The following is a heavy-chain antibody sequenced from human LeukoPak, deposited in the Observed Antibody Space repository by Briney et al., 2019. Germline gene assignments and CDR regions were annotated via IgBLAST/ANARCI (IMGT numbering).Heavy chain of an antibody. CDR2: ISYDGSNK. J-gene: IGHJ4*02. D-gene: IGHD2-2*01. V-gene: IGHV3-30*18. CDR1: GFTFSSYG. Sequence: GGSLRLSCAASGFTFSSYGMHWVRQAPGKGLEWVAVISYDGSNKYYADSVKGRFTISRDNSKNTLYLQMNSLRAEDTAVYYCAKNQLDYWGQGTLVTVSS. CDR3: AKNQLDY.